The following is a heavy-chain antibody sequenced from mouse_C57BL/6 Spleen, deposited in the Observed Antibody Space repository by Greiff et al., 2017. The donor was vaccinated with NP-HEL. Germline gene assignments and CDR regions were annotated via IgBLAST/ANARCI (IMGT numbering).Heavy chain of an antibody. CDR1: GFNIKDYY. CDR2: IDPEDGET. Sequence: VQLQQSGAELVKPGASVKLSCTASGFNIKDYYMHWVKQRTEQGLEWIGRIDPEDGETKYAPKFQGKATITADPSSNTAYLQLSSLTSEDTAVYYCASPAYYSNYEGGYYAMDYWGQGTSVTVSS. CDR3: ASPAYYSNYEGGYYAMDY. J-gene: IGHJ4*01. D-gene: IGHD2-5*01. V-gene: IGHV14-2*01.